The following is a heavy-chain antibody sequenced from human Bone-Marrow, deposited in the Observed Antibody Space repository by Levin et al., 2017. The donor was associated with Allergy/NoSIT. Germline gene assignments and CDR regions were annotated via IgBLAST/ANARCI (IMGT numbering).Heavy chain of an antibody. Sequence: GGSLRLSCTTSGFSFNNYAMHWVRQVPGKGLEWVAVIWLDGGDEKYADSVKGRFNISRDMSEDTLYLEMNSLRTEDSAFYYCARGGIAYCGGDCFRYWHFDLWGHGTLVTVSS. D-gene: IGHD2-21*02. CDR3: ARGGIAYCGGDCFRYWHFDL. V-gene: IGHV3-33*01. CDR2: IWLDGGDE. J-gene: IGHJ2*01. CDR1: GFSFNNYA.